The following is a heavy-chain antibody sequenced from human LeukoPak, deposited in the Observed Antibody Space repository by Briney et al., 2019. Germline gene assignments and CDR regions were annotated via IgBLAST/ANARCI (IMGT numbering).Heavy chain of an antibody. Sequence: ASVKVSCKASGGTLSSYAISWVRQAPGQGLEWMGWISAYNGNTNYAQKLQGRVTMTTDTSTSTAYMELRSLRSDDTAVYYCARVRAVVPAAIPENWFDPWGQGTLVTVSS. CDR1: GGTLSSYA. J-gene: IGHJ5*02. V-gene: IGHV1-18*01. CDR2: ISAYNGNT. D-gene: IGHD2-2*01. CDR3: ARVRAVVPAAIPENWFDP.